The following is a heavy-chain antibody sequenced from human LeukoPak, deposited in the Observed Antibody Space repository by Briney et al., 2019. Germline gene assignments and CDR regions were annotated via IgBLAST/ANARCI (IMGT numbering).Heavy chain of an antibody. D-gene: IGHD6-13*01. CDR1: GYRFTSNW. Sequence: GESLKISCKGSGYRFTSNWIGWVRQMPGKGLEWMGIIYPDDSDIRYSPSFQGQVTISADKSISTAYLQWSSLKASDTAMYYCARGLPIIAAAGTFDYWGQGTRVIVSS. J-gene: IGHJ4*02. CDR3: ARGLPIIAAAGTFDY. V-gene: IGHV5-51*01. CDR2: IYPDDSDI.